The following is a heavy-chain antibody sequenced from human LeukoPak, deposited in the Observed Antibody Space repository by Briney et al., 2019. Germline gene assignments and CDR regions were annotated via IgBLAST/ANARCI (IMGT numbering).Heavy chain of an antibody. D-gene: IGHD4-17*01. CDR1: GGSISSYY. V-gene: IGHV4-59*01. J-gene: IGHJ4*02. CDR3: ARGADYGDYYYFDY. CDR2: IYYSGST. Sequence: SETLSLTCTVSGGSISSYYWSWIRQPPGKGLEWIGYIYYSGSTNYNPSLKSRVTISVDTSKNQFSLKLSSVTAADTAVYYCARGADYGDYYYFDYWGQGTLVTVSS.